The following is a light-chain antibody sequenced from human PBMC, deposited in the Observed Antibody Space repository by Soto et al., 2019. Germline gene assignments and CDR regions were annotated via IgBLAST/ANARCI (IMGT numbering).Light chain of an antibody. CDR2: AVS. V-gene: IGLV2-11*01. CDR3: CSYAGYYTLV. Sequence: ALTQPRSVSGSPGQSVTISCTGTSSDVGGYNYVSWYQQHPGKAPKLIIYAVSGRPSGVPDRFSGSKSGNTASLTISGLQADDEADYYCCSYAGYYTLVFGGGTKLTVL. J-gene: IGLJ2*01. CDR1: SSDVGGYNY.